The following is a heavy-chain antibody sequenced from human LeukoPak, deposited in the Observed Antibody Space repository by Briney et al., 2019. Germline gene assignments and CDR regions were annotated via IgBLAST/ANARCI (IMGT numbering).Heavy chain of an antibody. CDR2: ISHSGST. J-gene: IGHJ3*02. Sequence: SETLSLTCAVYGGSFSGYYWNWIRQPPGKGLEWIGEISHSGSTNYNPSLKSRVTISVDTSKNQFSLKLRSVTAADTAVYYCARGPHDYGHAFDIWGQGTMVTVSS. V-gene: IGHV4-34*01. CDR3: ARGPHDYGHAFDI. D-gene: IGHD4-17*01. CDR1: GGSFSGYY.